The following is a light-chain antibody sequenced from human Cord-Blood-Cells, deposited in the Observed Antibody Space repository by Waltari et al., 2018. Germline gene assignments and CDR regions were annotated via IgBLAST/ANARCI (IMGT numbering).Light chain of an antibody. CDR2: RNN. V-gene: IGLV1-47*01. J-gene: IGLJ1*01. CDR1: SSNIGSNY. CDR3: AAWDDSLRV. Sequence: QSVLTQPPSASGTPGQRVTISRSVSSSNIGSNYVYWYQQLPGTAPKLLIYRNNARPSGVPDRFSGSKAGTSASLAISGLRSEDEADYYCAAWDDSLRVFGTGTKVTVL.